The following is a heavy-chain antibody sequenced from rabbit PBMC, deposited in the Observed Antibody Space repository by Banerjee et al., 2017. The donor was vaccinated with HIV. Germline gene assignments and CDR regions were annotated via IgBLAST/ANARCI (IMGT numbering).Heavy chain of an antibody. D-gene: IGHD4-1*01. CDR1: GFSFSSGYY. V-gene: IGHV1S40*01. Sequence: QSLEESGGDLVKPGASLTLTCTASGFSFSSGYYMSWVRQAPGKGLEWIACIGTISGSTYYASWVNGPFTISSHNAQNTLYLQLNSLTAADTATYFCVRDPRHYVSGWGNRLDLGGTGTLV. CDR3: VRDPRHYVSGWGNRLDL. CDR2: IGTISGST. J-gene: IGHJ1*01.